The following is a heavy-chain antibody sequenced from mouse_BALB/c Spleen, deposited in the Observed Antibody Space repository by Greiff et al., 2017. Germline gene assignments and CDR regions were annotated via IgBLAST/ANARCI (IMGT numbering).Heavy chain of an antibody. D-gene: IGHD1-1*01. V-gene: IGHV1-4*01. CDR1: GYTFTSYT. Sequence: QVQLKQSGAELARPGASVKMSCKASGYTFTSYTMHWVKQRPGQGLEWIGYINPSSGYTNYNQKFKDKATLTADKSSSTAYMQLSSLTSEDSAVYYCACHLTTVVSYYFDYWGQGTTLTVSS. CDR3: ACHLTTVVSYYFDY. J-gene: IGHJ2*01. CDR2: INPSSGYT.